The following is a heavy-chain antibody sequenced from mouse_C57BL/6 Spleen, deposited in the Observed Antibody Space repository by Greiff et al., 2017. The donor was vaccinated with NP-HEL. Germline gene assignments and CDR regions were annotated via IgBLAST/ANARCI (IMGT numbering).Heavy chain of an antibody. CDR1: GYTFTSYW. CDR2: IYPGSGST. CDR3: ARRAGSSLYYYAMDY. Sequence: QVHVKQPGAELVKPGASVKMSCKASGYTFTSYWITWVKQRPGQGLEWIGDIYPGSGSTNYNEKFKSKATLTVDTSSSTAYMQLSSLTSEDSAVYYCARRAGSSLYYYAMDYWGQGTSVTVSS. J-gene: IGHJ4*01. D-gene: IGHD1-1*01. V-gene: IGHV1-55*01.